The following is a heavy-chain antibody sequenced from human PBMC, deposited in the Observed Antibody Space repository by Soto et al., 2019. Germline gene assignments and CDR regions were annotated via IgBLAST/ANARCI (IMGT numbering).Heavy chain of an antibody. CDR1: GFTVSSNY. V-gene: IGHV3-66*01. J-gene: IGHJ4*02. CDR2: IYSGGST. Sequence: LRLSCAASGFTVSSNYMSWVRQAPGKGLEWVSVIYSGGSTYYADSVKGRFTISRDNSKNTLYLQMNSLRAEDTAVYYCARERSCPIKSAPDYFDYWGQGTLVTVSS. D-gene: IGHD2-2*01. CDR3: ARERSCPIKSAPDYFDY.